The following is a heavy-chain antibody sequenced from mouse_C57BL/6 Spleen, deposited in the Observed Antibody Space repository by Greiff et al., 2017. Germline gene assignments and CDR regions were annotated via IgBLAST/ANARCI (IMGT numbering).Heavy chain of an antibody. CDR3: VITTVVAYYYSMDY. D-gene: IGHD1-1*01. CDR2: INPSNGGT. V-gene: IGHV1-53*01. J-gene: IGHJ4*01. CDR1: GYTFTSYW. Sequence: QVQLQQSGTELVKPGASVKLSCKASGYTFTSYWMHWVKQRPGQGLEWIGNINPSNGGTNYNQKFKSKATLTVDKSSSTAYMQLSSLTSEYSAVYYCVITTVVAYYYSMDYWGQGTSVTVSS.